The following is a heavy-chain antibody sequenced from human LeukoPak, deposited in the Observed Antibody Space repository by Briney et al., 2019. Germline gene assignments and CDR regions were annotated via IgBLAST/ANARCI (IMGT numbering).Heavy chain of an antibody. Sequence: PSETLSLTCTVSGGSLNRFYWAWIRQPAGRGLGWIGRIHSGGTTNYNPSLESRLPFSLDTSQNHFSLKLNSVTAADTAVYYCARDSPGGHTSGHYFYYLDVWSKGTTVTVSS. CDR3: ARDSPGGHTSGHYFYYLDV. V-gene: IGHV4-4*07. J-gene: IGHJ6*03. CDR2: IHSGGTT. CDR1: GGSLNRFY. D-gene: IGHD1-1*01.